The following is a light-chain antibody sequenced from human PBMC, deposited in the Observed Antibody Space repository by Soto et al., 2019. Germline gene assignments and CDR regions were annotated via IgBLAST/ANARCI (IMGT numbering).Light chain of an antibody. V-gene: IGKV3-11*01. CDR1: QSVSSY. Sequence: EIVLTQSPATLSLSPGERATLSCRASQSVSSYLAWYQQKPGQAPRLLIYDASNRATGIPARFSGSGSGTVFTPTISSLEPEDFAVYYCQQRSNWPPLTFGGGTKVEIK. J-gene: IGKJ4*01. CDR3: QQRSNWPPLT. CDR2: DAS.